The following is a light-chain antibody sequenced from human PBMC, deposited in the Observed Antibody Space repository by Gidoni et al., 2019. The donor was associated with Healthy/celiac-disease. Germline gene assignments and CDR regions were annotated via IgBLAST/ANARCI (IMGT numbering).Light chain of an antibody. V-gene: IGKV1-33*01. Sequence: DIQMTQSPSSLSASVGDRVTITCQAIQDITNYLNWYQQKPGEAPKLLIYDASNLETGVPSRFSGSGSGTDFTFTISSLQPEDTATYYCQQYDNLPLTFGGGTKVEIK. CDR3: QQYDNLPLT. J-gene: IGKJ4*01. CDR1: QDITNY. CDR2: DAS.